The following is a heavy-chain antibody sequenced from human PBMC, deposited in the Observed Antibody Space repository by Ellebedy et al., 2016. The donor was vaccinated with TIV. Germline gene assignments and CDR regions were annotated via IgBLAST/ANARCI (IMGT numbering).Heavy chain of an antibody. D-gene: IGHD1-26*01. J-gene: IGHJ4*02. V-gene: IGHV3-53*01. CDR2: IYSSGNT. CDR3: ARGVGMYYFDY. CDR1: GFTVSSNY. Sequence: GGSLRLSCAASGFTVSSNYISWVRQAPGKGLEWVSIIYSSGNTYYADSVKGRFTISRDNAKNSLYLQMNSLRAEDTALYYCARGVGMYYFDYWGQGTLVTVSS.